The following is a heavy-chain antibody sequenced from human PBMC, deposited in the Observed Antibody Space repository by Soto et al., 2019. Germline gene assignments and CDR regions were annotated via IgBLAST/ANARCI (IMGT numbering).Heavy chain of an antibody. D-gene: IGHD5-18*01. Sequence: GRSRRLSCAASGFTFSSYAMSWVRQAPGKGLEWVSAISGSGGSTYYADSVKGQFTISRDNSKNTLYLQMNSLRAEDTAVYYFAKAFDDCSYGYEGPPDYWGQGTLVTVSS. CDR1: GFTFSSYA. V-gene: IGHV3-23*01. CDR2: ISGSGGST. J-gene: IGHJ4*02. CDR3: AKAFDDCSYGYEGPPDY.